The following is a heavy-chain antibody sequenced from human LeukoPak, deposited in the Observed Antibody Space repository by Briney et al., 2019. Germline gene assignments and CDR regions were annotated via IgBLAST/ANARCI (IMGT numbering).Heavy chain of an antibody. J-gene: IGHJ4*02. CDR2: INPNSGVT. V-gene: IGHV1-2*02. Sequence: ASVTVSCKASGYTFTGYYMHWVRQAPGQGLEGMGWINPNSGVTNYAQKFQGRVTMTRDTSISTAYMELSRLRSDDTAVYYCARGAFVVVVAASRPPTDYWGQGTLVTVSS. CDR3: ARGAFVVVVAASRPPTDY. CDR1: GYTFTGYY. D-gene: IGHD2-15*01.